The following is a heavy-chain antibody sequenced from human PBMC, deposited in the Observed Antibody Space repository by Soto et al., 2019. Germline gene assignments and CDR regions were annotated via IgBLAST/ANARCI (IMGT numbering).Heavy chain of an antibody. CDR3: ARDFRLDSGCVDY. CDR1: GFTFSSYW. D-gene: IGHD6-19*01. V-gene: IGHV3-7*01. Sequence: EVQLVESGGGLVQPGGSLRLSCAASGFTFSSYWMSWVRQAPGKGLEWVANIKQDGSEKYYVDSVKGRFTISRDNAKNSLYLQMNSLRAEDTAVYYCARDFRLDSGCVDYWCQGTLVTVSA. CDR2: IKQDGSEK. J-gene: IGHJ4*02.